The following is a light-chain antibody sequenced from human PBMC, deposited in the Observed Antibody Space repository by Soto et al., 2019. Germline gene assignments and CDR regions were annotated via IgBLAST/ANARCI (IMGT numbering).Light chain of an antibody. CDR3: CSYAGSYNYVV. J-gene: IGLJ2*01. CDR2: DVS. CDR1: SSDVGGYNY. Sequence: QSALTQPRSVSGSPGQSVTISCTGTSSDVGGYNYVSWYQQHPGKAPKLMIYDVSKRPSGVPDRFSGSKSGNTASLTISGLQDEDEADYYCCSYAGSYNYVVFGGGTKLTVL. V-gene: IGLV2-11*01.